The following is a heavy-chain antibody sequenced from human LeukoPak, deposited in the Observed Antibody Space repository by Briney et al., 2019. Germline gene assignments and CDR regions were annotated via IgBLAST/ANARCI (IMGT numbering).Heavy chain of an antibody. D-gene: IGHD7-27*01. Sequence: ASVKVSCKASGYTFTSYGITWVRQAPGQGLEWMGGINPHKGNTKYAQKIQGRISMTTDTSTSTAYMELRSLRSDDTAVYYCGRDHGAIIGDEPVYWGQGTLVTVSS. CDR3: GRDHGAIIGDEPVY. CDR2: INPHKGNT. CDR1: GYTFTSYG. V-gene: IGHV1-18*04. J-gene: IGHJ4*02.